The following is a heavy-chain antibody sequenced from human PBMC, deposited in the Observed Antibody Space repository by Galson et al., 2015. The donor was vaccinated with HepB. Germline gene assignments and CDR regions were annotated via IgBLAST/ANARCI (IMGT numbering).Heavy chain of an antibody. CDR3: ARLETTDTNYYYYGMDV. D-gene: IGHD4-11*01. J-gene: IGHJ6*02. CDR1: GYSFTSYW. CDR2: IDPSDSYT. V-gene: IGHV5-10-1*01. Sequence: QSGAEVKKPGESLRISCKGSGYSFTSYWISWVRQMPGKGLEWMGRIDPSDSYTNYSPSFQGHVTISADKSISTAYLHWSSLKASDTAMYYCARLETTDTNYYYYGMDVWGQGTTVTVSS.